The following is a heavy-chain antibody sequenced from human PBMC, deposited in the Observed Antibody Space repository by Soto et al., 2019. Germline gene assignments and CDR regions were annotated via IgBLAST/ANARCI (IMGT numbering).Heavy chain of an antibody. CDR2: IYHSGYT. J-gene: IGHJ5*02. CDR1: GGSISSCCYS. CDR3: ARVPTP. Sequence: SETLXLTFAVSGGSISSCCYSWSWIRQPPGKGLEWIGYIYHSGYTYYNPSLKSRVTISVDRSKNQFSLKLSSVTAADTAVYYCARVPTPWGQGTLVTVSS. V-gene: IGHV4-30-2*01.